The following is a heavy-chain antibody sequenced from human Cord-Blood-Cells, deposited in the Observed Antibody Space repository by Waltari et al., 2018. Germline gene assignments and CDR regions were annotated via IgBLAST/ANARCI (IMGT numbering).Heavy chain of an antibody. J-gene: IGHJ4*02. CDR3: ARDPAGGPGEY. Sequence: QVQPEQSGAGGKKPVAALKVSCRASGHTFTADETPRARQAPGQGPEWMDWINPNSGGTNYAQKFQGSVTMTGDTSLSTPYMELSRLRSDDTAVYYCARDPAGGPGEYWGEGTLVTFSS. CDR1: GHTFTADE. V-gene: IGHV1-2*02. D-gene: IGHD2-8*02. CDR2: INPNSGGT.